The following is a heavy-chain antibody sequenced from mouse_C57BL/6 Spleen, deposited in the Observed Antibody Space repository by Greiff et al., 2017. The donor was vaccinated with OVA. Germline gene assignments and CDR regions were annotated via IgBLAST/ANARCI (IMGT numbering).Heavy chain of an antibody. CDR3: AESWYCGSSLFAY. V-gene: IGHV1-53*01. Sequence: QVQLQQPGTELVKPGASVKLSCKASGYTFTSYWMHWVKQRPGQGLEWIGIINPSNGGTTYNEKFKSKATLTVAKSSSTAYMQLTSLTSEDSAVYECAESWYCGSSLFAYWGQGTLVTVSA. CDR2: INPSNGGT. CDR1: GYTFTSYW. D-gene: IGHD1-1*01. J-gene: IGHJ3*01.